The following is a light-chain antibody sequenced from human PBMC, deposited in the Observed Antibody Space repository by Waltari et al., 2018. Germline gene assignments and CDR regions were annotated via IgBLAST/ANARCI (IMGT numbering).Light chain of an antibody. J-gene: IGKJ2*01. CDR2: WAS. Sequence: DILMTQSPDSLAVSLGERATINCKSSQSVLYSSNNKNYLAWYQQKPGQPPKLLIYWASTQGSGVPDRFSGSGSGTDFTLTISNLQSEDFAVYYCQQYNHWPPYTFGQGTKLEIE. CDR1: QSVLYSSNNKNY. CDR3: QQYNHWPPYT. V-gene: IGKV4-1*01.